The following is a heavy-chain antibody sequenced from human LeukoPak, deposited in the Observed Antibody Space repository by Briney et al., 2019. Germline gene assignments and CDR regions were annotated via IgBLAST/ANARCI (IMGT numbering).Heavy chain of an antibody. CDR2: ISSDGSDK. CDR3: AKGSATTVVTIDY. Sequence: GGSLRLSCAASGFTFSSYGMHWVRQAPGKGLEWVAVISSDGSDKYYADSVKGRFTISRDNSKNTMYLQMTSLRDEDTAVYYCAKGSATTVVTIDYWGQGTLVTVSS. D-gene: IGHD4-23*01. J-gene: IGHJ4*02. CDR1: GFTFSSYG. V-gene: IGHV3-30*18.